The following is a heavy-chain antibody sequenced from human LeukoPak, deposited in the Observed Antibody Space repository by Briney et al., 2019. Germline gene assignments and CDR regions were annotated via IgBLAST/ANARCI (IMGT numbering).Heavy chain of an antibody. D-gene: IGHD4-17*01. V-gene: IGHV1-24*01. CDR2: FDPEDGET. J-gene: IGHJ4*02. Sequence: ASGKVSCKVSGYTLTELSMHWVRQAPGKGLEWMGGFDPEDGETIYAQKFQGRVTMTEDTSTDTAYMELSSLRSEDTAVYYCATVTVTTLAIDYWGQGTLVTVSS. CDR1: GYTLTELS. CDR3: ATVTVTTLAIDY.